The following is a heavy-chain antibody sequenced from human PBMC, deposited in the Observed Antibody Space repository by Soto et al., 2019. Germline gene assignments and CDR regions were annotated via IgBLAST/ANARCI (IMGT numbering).Heavy chain of an antibody. V-gene: IGHV1-18*01. J-gene: IGHJ4*02. CDR3: ARSSISGIFYYYY. CDR2: INPNNGNT. Sequence: QVQLVQSGAEVKKPGASVKVSCKASGYTFTDNGVSWMRQAPGQGLEWMGWINPNNGNTKYSQNFPGRVTMTTDTSTSTAYVELRSLRSDDTAMYYCARSSISGIFYYYYWGQGTLVTVSS. D-gene: IGHD3-10*01. CDR1: GYTFTDNG.